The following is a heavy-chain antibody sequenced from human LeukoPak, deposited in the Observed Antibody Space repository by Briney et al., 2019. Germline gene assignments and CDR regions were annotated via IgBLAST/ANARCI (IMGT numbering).Heavy chain of an antibody. V-gene: IGHV4-59*01. J-gene: IGHJ6*02. CDR3: TRSLGVVIHGGMDV. CDR2: IYYTGST. D-gene: IGHD3-3*01. CDR1: GGSISSYH. Sequence: SETLSLTCTVSGGSISSYHWSWIPQPPGKGLEWIGHIYYTGSTNYNPSLKSRVTISLDTSQNQFSLKLSSVTAADTAVYYCTRSLGVVIHGGMDVWGQGTTVTVSS.